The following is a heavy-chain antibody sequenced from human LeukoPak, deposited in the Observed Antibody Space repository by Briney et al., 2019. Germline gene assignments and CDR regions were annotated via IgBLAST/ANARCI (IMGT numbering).Heavy chain of an antibody. D-gene: IGHD7-27*01. CDR1: GYTFTSYD. J-gene: IGHJ4*02. CDR3: ARGPPNWGYDY. Sequence: ASVKVSCKASGYTFTSYDFNWVRQAAGQRPEWMRWMSPNSGDTGYAQKFQDRVTMTRNTSISTAYMELSSLRSDDTAVYYCARGPPNWGYDYWGPGTLVTVSS. V-gene: IGHV1-8*01. CDR2: MSPNSGDT.